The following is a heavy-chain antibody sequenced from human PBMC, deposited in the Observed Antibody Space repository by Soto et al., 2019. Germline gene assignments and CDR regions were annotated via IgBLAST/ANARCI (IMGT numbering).Heavy chain of an antibody. CDR2: IYQSGNT. Sequence: QVQLQESGPGLVKPSGTLSLTCAVSGGAISSSKWWSWVRQPPGKGLEWIGEIYQSGNTNYNPSLESRVRXSXXXSXXQFSLKLTSVSAADTAVYYCARASATIAAAAIFDYWGQGTLVTVSS. V-gene: IGHV4-4*02. D-gene: IGHD6-13*01. CDR1: GGAISSSKW. J-gene: IGHJ4*02. CDR3: ARASATIAAAAIFDY.